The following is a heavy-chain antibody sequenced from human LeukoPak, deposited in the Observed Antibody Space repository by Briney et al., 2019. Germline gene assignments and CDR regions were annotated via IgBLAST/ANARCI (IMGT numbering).Heavy chain of an antibody. CDR2: IYYSGST. CDR3: ARGSGAFDD. V-gene: IGHV4-59*01. Sequence: PSETLSLTCTVSGGSISGSYWSWIRQPPGKGLEWIGYIYYSGSTNYNPSLKSRVTISVDTSKNPFSLKLNSVTAADTAVYNCARGSGAFDDWGQGTLVTVSS. J-gene: IGHJ4*02. CDR1: GGSISGSY.